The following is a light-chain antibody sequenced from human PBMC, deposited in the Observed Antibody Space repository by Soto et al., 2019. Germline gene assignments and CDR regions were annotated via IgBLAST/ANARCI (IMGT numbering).Light chain of an antibody. V-gene: IGKV4-1*01. CDR1: QSVLSSSNNKNY. CDR3: QHYYTVPVT. Sequence: DIVMTQSPDSLAVSLGERATINCKSSQSVLSSSNNKNYLAWFQQKPGQPPKLLIYWASTRESGVPDRISGTGSGTDFTLTSSSLQAEDVAVYYCQHYYTVPVTFGGGTKVEIK. J-gene: IGKJ4*01. CDR2: WAS.